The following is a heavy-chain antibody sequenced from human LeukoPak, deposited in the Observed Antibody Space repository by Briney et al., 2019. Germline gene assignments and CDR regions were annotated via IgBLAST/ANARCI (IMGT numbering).Heavy chain of an antibody. CDR1: GFTFSSYA. J-gene: IGHJ3*02. V-gene: IGHV3-23*01. D-gene: IGHD3-9*01. CDR2: ISGSGGST. Sequence: GGSPRLSCAASGFTFSSYAMSWVRQAPGKGLEWVSAISGSGGSTYYADSVKGRFTISRDNSKNTLYLQMNSLRAEDTAVYYCAKDVTLRYFDSPDAFGIWGQGTMVTVSS. CDR3: AKDVTLRYFDSPDAFGI.